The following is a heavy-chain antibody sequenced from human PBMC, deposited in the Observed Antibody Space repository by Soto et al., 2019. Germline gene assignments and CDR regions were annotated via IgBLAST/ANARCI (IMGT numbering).Heavy chain of an antibody. Sequence: GGSLRLSCAASGFTFSSYSMNWVRQAPGKGLEWVSSISSSSSYIYYADSVKGGFTISRDNAKNSLYLQMNSLRAEDTAVYYCARYGDRPSRYYYYYYGMDVWGQGTTVTVSS. CDR2: ISSSSSYI. CDR1: GFTFSSYS. V-gene: IGHV3-21*01. CDR3: ARYGDRPSRYYYYYYGMDV. J-gene: IGHJ6*02. D-gene: IGHD4-17*01.